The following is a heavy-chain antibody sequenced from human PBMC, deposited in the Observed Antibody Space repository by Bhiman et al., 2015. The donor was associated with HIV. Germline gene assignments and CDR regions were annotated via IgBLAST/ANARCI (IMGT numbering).Heavy chain of an antibody. CDR2: ISSSGTTI. J-gene: IGHJ5*02. D-gene: IGHD3-22*01. CDR3: AGAYSSGWFDQ. Sequence: QVQLVESGGGLVKPGGSLRLSCADSGITFSEYYMNWIRQAPGKGLEWVSYISSSGTTIYYADSVKGRFTISRDNSKKMVYLQMNSLRIDDTALYYCAGAYSSGWFDQWGQGTLVTVSS. CDR1: GITFSEYY. V-gene: IGHV3-11*04.